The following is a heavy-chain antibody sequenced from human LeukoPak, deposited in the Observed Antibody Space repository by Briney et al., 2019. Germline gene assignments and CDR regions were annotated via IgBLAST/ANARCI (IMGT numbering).Heavy chain of an antibody. CDR3: ARHSVSGADDY. CDR1: GGSISSSSNYY. D-gene: IGHD6-19*01. Sequence: PSETLSLTCTVSGGSISSSSNYYWAWIRQPPGKGLEWIGSIYYDGTSYYTPSLKSRVTISVDTSKNQFSLKVSSVTAADTAVYYCARHSVSGADDYWGQGTLVTVSS. V-gene: IGHV4-39*01. CDR2: IYYDGTS. J-gene: IGHJ4*02.